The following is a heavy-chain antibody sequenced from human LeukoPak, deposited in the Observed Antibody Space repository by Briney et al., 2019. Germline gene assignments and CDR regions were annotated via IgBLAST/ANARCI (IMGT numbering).Heavy chain of an antibody. J-gene: IGHJ4*02. D-gene: IGHD6-19*01. CDR3: ARDRHSSGRSGDFDY. V-gene: IGHV3-21*01. CDR1: GFTFSSYS. CDR2: ISSSSSYI. Sequence: PGGSLRLSCAASGFTFSSYSMNWVRQAPGKGLEWVSSISSSSSYIYYADSVKGRFTISRDNAKNSLYLQMNSLRAEDTAVYYCARDRHSSGRSGDFDYWGQGTLVTVSS.